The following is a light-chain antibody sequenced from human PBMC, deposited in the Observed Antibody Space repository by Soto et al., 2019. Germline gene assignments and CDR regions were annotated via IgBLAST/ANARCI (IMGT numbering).Light chain of an antibody. CDR2: ATS. Sequence: EIGVLQSPGTLSLSTGERATLSCRASQTMTRAYVAWYQQKPGQAPRLLIYATSNRATGIPDRFSGGGSGTDFTLTISRLEPEDFAVYYCQQFGRYPLTFGGGAKVDIK. J-gene: IGKJ4*01. V-gene: IGKV3-20*01. CDR3: QQFGRYPLT. CDR1: QTMTRAY.